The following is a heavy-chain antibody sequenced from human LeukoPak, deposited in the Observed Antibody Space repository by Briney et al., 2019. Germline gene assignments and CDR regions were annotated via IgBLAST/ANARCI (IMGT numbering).Heavy chain of an antibody. Sequence: GGSLRLSCAASGFTFSNAWMNWVRQAPGKGLEWVSSFSGSGGSTYFADSVKGRFTVSRDNSKNTLYLQMNSLRAEDTAVYYCAKSGLNRFDYWGQGTLVTVSS. CDR3: AKSGLNRFDY. V-gene: IGHV3-23*01. J-gene: IGHJ4*02. CDR2: FSGSGGST. D-gene: IGHD2-15*01. CDR1: GFTFSNAW.